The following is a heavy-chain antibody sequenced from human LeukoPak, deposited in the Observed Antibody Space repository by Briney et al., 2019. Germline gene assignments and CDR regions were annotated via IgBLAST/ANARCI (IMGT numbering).Heavy chain of an antibody. CDR2: ISYDGSNK. D-gene: IGHD3-9*01. CDR3: ARDLTGYMDV. V-gene: IGHV3-30*01. J-gene: IGHJ6*03. CDR1: GFTFSSYA. Sequence: PGGSLRLSCAASGFTFSSYAMHWVRQAPGKGLEWVAVISYDGSNKYYADSVKGRFTISRDNSKNTLYLQMNSLRAEDTAAYYCARDLTGYMDVWGKGTTVTVSS.